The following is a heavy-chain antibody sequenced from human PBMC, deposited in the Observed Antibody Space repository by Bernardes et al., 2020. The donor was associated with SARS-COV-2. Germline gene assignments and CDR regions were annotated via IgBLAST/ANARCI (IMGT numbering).Heavy chain of an antibody. CDR1: GFTFSSYA. V-gene: IGHV3-30-3*01. CDR3: ASPPIAVAGKGAFDI. J-gene: IGHJ3*02. CDR2: ISYDGSNK. D-gene: IGHD6-19*01. Sequence: GGSLRLSCAASGFTFSSYAMHWVRQAPGKGLEWVAVISYDGSNKYYADSVKGRFTISRDNSKNTLYLQMNSLRAEDTAVYYCASPPIAVAGKGAFDIWGQGTMVTVSS.